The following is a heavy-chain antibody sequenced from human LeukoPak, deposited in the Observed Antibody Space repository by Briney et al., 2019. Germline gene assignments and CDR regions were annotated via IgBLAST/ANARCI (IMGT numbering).Heavy chain of an antibody. J-gene: IGHJ4*02. CDR1: GFTFSNFW. V-gene: IGHV3-7*01. CDR2: INQDGSEK. CDR3: ARDNWNYNY. Sequence: PGGSLRLSCAASGFTFSNFWMSWVRRAPGKGLEWVANINQDGSEKYYVDSVKGRFTISRGNAKNSLYLQMNSLRAEDMAVYYCARDNWNYNYWGQGTLVTVSS. D-gene: IGHD1-7*01.